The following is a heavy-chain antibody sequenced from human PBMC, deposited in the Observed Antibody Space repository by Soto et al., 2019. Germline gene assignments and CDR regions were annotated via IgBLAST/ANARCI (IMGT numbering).Heavy chain of an antibody. CDR3: ARGYSLYSTGWFYYYYGMDV. D-gene: IGHD6-19*01. J-gene: IGHJ6*04. Sequence: PSETLSRTCAVSGGSFSGYCWSWIRQPAWEGLEWVGEINQSGSTSYSPSLKSRVTISVGRSKSRFALELGSVTAADTAVYYCARGYSLYSTGWFYYYYGMDVWAKGTTVTVSS. CDR1: GGSFSGYC. V-gene: IGHV4-34*01. CDR2: INQSGST.